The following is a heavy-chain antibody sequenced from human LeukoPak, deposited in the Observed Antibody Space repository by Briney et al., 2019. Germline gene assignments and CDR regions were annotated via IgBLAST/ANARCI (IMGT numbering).Heavy chain of an antibody. CDR1: GYTFTSYV. V-gene: IGHV1-18*01. D-gene: IGHD2-2*01. J-gene: IGHJ6*02. CDR3: ARAIPELGYCSSTSCKTPMPYYYYGMDV. Sequence: ASVKVSCKPSGYTFTSYVISWVRQAPGQGREWMGWISAYNGNTHYAQKLQGRVAMTTDTSTSTAYMELRSLRSDDTAVYYCARAIPELGYCSSTSCKTPMPYYYYGMDVWGQGTTVTVSS. CDR2: ISAYNGNT.